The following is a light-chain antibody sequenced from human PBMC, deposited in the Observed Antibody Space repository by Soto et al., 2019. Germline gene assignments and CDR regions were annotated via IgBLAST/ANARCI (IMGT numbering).Light chain of an antibody. CDR3: QQTYNSPPT. V-gene: IGKV1-39*01. CDR2: AAS. CDR1: QSISSY. J-gene: IGKJ2*01. Sequence: DIQMTQSPSSLSASVGDRVTITCRASQSISSYLNWYQQKPGKAPKLLIHAASNLQSGVPSSFSGSGSGTDFTLTISSLQPEDCATYSCQQTYNSPPTFGQGTILEIK.